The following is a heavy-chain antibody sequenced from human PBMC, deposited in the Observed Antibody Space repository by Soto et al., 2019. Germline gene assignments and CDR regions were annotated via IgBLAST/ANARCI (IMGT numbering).Heavy chain of an antibody. CDR3: ASGGYDSSGYYLDI. D-gene: IGHD3-22*01. CDR2: IYSGGST. V-gene: IGHV3-53*01. Sequence: HPGGSLRLSCAASGFTVSSNYMSWVRQAPGKGLEWVSVIYSGGSTYYADSVKGRFTISRDNSKNTLYLQMNSLRAEDTAVYYCASGGYDSSGYYLDIWGQGTMVTVSS. CDR1: GFTVSSNY. J-gene: IGHJ3*02.